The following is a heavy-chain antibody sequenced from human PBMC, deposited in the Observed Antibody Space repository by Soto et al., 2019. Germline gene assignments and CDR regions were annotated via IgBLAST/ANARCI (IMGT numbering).Heavy chain of an antibody. D-gene: IGHD2-8*01. CDR2: INHSGST. CDR3: ARGRGGCTNGVCYKILGYYYGMDV. Sequence: TSETLSLTCAVYGGSFSGYYWSWIRQPPGKGLEWIGEINHSGSTNYNPSLKSRVTISVDTSKNQFSLKLSSVTAADTAVYYCARGRGGCTNGVCYKILGYYYGMDVWGQGTTVTVSS. J-gene: IGHJ6*02. CDR1: GGSFSGYY. V-gene: IGHV4-34*01.